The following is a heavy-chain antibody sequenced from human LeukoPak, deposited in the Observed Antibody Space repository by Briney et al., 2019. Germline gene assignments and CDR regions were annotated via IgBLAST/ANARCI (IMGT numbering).Heavy chain of an antibody. D-gene: IGHD2-21*02. CDR3: AKACGGDCSGHAFDI. V-gene: IGHV3-9*03. CDR1: GFTFDDYA. J-gene: IGHJ3*02. CDR2: IGWNSGSI. Sequence: GRSLRLSCAASGFTFDDYAMHWVRQAPGKGLEWVSGIGWNSGSIGYADSVKGRFTISRDNAKNSLYLQMNSLRAEDMALYYCAKACGGDCSGHAFDIWGQGTMVTVSS.